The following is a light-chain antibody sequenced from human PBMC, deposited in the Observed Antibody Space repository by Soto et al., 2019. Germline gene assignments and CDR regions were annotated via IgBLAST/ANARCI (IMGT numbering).Light chain of an antibody. CDR2: GAS. J-gene: IGKJ4*01. Sequence: DIQMTQSPSSVSASVGDSVTITCRASQDIASWLAWYQQKPGKAPNLLIYGASTLQSGVPSRCSGSLSGTDFPLTNSSKHPEEFATYFCQQANSFPLTFGGGTKVEIK. V-gene: IGKV1D-12*01. CDR3: QQANSFPLT. CDR1: QDIASW.